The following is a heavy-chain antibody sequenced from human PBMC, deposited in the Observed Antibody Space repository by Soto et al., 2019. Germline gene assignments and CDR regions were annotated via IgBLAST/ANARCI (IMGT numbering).Heavy chain of an antibody. D-gene: IGHD6-19*01. CDR1: GGSFSGYY. Sequence: QVQLQQWGAGLLKPSETLSLTCAVYGGSFSGYYWSWIRQPPGKGLEWIGEINHSGSTNYNPSLKSRVTISVDTSKNQFSLKLSSVTAADTAVYYCARAWYSSGGRWFDPWGQGTLVTVSS. CDR3: ARAWYSSGGRWFDP. J-gene: IGHJ5*02. CDR2: INHSGST. V-gene: IGHV4-34*01.